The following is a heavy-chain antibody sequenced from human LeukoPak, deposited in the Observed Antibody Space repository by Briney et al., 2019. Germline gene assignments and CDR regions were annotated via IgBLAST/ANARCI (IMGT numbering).Heavy chain of an antibody. J-gene: IGHJ4*02. Sequence: APVKVSCKASGGTFSSYAISWVRQAPGQGLEWMGGIIPIFGTANYAQKFQGRVTITADESTSTAYMELSSLRSEDTAVYYCASPEYGDYGGYWGQGTLVTVSS. CDR2: IIPIFGTA. V-gene: IGHV1-69*01. D-gene: IGHD4-17*01. CDR1: GGTFSSYA. CDR3: ASPEYGDYGGY.